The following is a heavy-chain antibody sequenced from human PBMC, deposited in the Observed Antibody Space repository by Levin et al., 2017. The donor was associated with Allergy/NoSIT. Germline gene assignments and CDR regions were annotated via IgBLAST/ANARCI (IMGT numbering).Heavy chain of an antibody. D-gene: IGHD2-15*01. CDR3: ARDDIGRGPTFDY. CDR2: ISFDESKK. J-gene: IGHJ4*02. V-gene: IGHV3-30-3*01. Sequence: GESLKISCAASGFTFTGYTMHWVRQAPGKGLEWVALISFDESKKYYADSVKGRFTISRDNSKNTLDLQMNSLRAEDTAVYYCARDDIGRGPTFDYWGQGTLVTVSS. CDR1: GFTFTGYT.